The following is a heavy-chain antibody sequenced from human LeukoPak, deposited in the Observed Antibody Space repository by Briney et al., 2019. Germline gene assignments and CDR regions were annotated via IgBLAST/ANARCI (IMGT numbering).Heavy chain of an antibody. CDR1: GFTFSTYW. Sequence: GGSLRLSCAASGFTFSTYWMHWVRQAPAQGLVWVSLINSDGSDTRYADSVKGRFTISRDNAKNTLYLQMNSLRAEDTAVYYCARDGVVGATIFRWFDPWGQGTLVTVSS. CDR2: INSDGSDT. J-gene: IGHJ5*02. CDR3: ARDGVVGATIFRWFDP. D-gene: IGHD1-26*01. V-gene: IGHV3-74*01.